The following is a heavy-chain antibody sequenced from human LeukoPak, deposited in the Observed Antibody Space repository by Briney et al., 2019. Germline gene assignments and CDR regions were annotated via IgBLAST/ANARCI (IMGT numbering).Heavy chain of an antibody. CDR1: GYSFTTYW. CDR2: IFPGDSDT. Sequence: GESLKISCKGSGYSFTTYWIGWVRQMLGKGLEWMGIIFPGDSDTIYSPSFQAQVTISADKSINTAYLQWSNLKASDTAMYFCATSESQTKFDYWGQGTQVIVSS. J-gene: IGHJ4*02. V-gene: IGHV5-51*01. CDR3: ATSESQTKFDY. D-gene: IGHD1/OR15-1a*01.